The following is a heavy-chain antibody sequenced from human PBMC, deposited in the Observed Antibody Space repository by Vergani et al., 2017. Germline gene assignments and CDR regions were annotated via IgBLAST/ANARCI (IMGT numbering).Heavy chain of an antibody. D-gene: IGHD3-3*01. CDR1: GFTFSGSA. CDR3: ARDGIYDFWSGFYYYYYMDV. CDR2: IRDKTYNYAT. J-gene: IGHJ6*03. V-gene: IGHV3-73*02. Sequence: EVQLVESGGGLVQPGGSLTLSCAASGFTFSGSAMHWVRQTSGKGLEWIGRIRDKTYNYATAYAVSVKGRFIISRDDSKNTLYLQMNSLRAEDTAVYYCARDGIYDFWSGFYYYYYMDVWGKGTTVTVSS.